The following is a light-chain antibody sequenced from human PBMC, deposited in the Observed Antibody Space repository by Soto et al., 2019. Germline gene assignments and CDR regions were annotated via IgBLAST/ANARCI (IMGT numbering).Light chain of an antibody. CDR3: QAADSTGTVV. V-gene: IGLV3-25*03. CDR1: TLPNQY. J-gene: IGLJ2*01. Sequence: SYELTQSPSVSVSPGQTARITCSGDTLPNQYAYWYQQKPGQAPVLMIYKDSERPSGIPERFSGSSSGTTVALTISGVREEDEADYYCQAADSTGTVVFGGGTKLTVL. CDR2: KDS.